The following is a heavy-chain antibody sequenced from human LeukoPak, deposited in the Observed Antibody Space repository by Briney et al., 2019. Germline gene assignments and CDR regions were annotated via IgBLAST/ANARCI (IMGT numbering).Heavy chain of an antibody. Sequence: GGSLRLSCAASGFTFSSYSMSWVRQAPGQGREWVAVISFDGTNKYYADSLKGRFTISRDNSKNTVYLQMNSLRPEDTAVYYCARDGGRATIVRGIIIMSVGDFWGQGALVTVST. CDR2: ISFDGTNK. CDR1: GFTFSSYS. CDR3: ARDGGRATIVRGIIIMSVGDF. J-gene: IGHJ4*02. V-gene: IGHV3-30*03. D-gene: IGHD3-10*01.